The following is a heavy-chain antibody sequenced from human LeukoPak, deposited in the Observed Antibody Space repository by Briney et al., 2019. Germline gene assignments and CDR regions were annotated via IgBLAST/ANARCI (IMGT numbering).Heavy chain of an antibody. J-gene: IGHJ4*02. CDR3: ARALGREWFGELFVDY. D-gene: IGHD3-10*01. CDR1: GFTFSSYS. Sequence: GGSLRLSCAASGFTFSSYSMNWVRQAPGKGLEWVSYISSSSSTIYYADSVKGRFTISRDNAKNSLYLQMNSLRAEDTAVYYCARALGREWFGELFVDYWGQGTLVTVSS. CDR2: ISSSSSTI. V-gene: IGHV3-48*04.